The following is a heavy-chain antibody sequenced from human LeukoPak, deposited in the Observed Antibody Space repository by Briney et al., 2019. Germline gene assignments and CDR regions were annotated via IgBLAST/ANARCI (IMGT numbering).Heavy chain of an antibody. CDR2: IKSKTDGGTT. CDR3: TTGAYDILTGYYHWYFDL. D-gene: IGHD3-9*01. Sequence: GGSLRLSCAASGFTFTNAWMSWVRQAPGRGLEWGGGIKSKTDGGTTDYAAPVKDRFTISRDDSKNTLYLQMNSLKAEDTAVYYCTTGAYDILTGYYHWYFDLWGRGTLVTVSS. J-gene: IGHJ2*01. CDR1: GFTFTNAW. V-gene: IGHV3-15*01.